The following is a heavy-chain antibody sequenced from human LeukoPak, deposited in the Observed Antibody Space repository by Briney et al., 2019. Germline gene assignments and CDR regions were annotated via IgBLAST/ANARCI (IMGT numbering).Heavy chain of an antibody. CDR3: AKGPRGYSYGYMWFDP. CDR1: GFTFSSYG. Sequence: PGRSLRLSCAASGFTFSSYGMHWVRQAPGKGLEWVAVISYDGSNKYYADSVKGRFTISRDNSKNTLYLQMNSLRAEDKAVYYCAKGPRGYSYGYMWFDPWGQGTLVTVSS. J-gene: IGHJ5*02. V-gene: IGHV3-30*18. D-gene: IGHD5-18*01. CDR2: ISYDGSNK.